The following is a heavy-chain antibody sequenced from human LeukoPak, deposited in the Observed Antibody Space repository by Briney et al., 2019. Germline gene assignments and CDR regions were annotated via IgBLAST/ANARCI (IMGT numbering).Heavy chain of an antibody. D-gene: IGHD3-16*01. Sequence: GGSLRLSCAASGFTFSSYWMSWVRQAPGKGLEWVANIKQDGSEKYYVDSVKGRFTISRDNAKNSLYLQMNSLRAEDTAVYYCASAPNQGGYYYYMDVWGKGTTVTVSS. CDR3: ASAPNQGGYYYYMDV. CDR1: GFTFSSYW. V-gene: IGHV3-7*01. CDR2: IKQDGSEK. J-gene: IGHJ6*03.